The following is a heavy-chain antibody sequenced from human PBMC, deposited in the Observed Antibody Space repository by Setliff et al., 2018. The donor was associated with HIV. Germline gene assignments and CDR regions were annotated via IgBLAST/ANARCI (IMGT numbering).Heavy chain of an antibody. CDR3: ARELYGGNSRPFDY. Sequence: PSETLSLTCSISGGSVTSYLWHWFRQPPGKGLEWIGYIYYTGITDNNPSLEGRVTISVDTSKNQVSLRLKSVTPADTAVYYCARELYGGNSRPFDYWGQGALVTVSS. D-gene: IGHD2-21*02. CDR1: GGSVTSYL. CDR2: IYYTGIT. J-gene: IGHJ4*02. V-gene: IGHV4-59*02.